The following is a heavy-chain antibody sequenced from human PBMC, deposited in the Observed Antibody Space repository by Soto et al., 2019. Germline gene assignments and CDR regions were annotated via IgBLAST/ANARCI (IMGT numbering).Heavy chain of an antibody. CDR2: ISYSGTT. D-gene: IGHD5-12*01. CDR3: ARGYSGYVGWIDY. V-gene: IGHV4-31*03. J-gene: IGHJ4*02. CDR1: GGSISSGGYY. Sequence: PSETLSLTCTVSGGSISSGGYYWSWIRQHPGKGLEWIGYISYSGTTYFNPSLKSRLTMSVDTSKNQFSLKLNSVTAADTAVYYCARGYSGYVGWIDYWGQGTLVTVSS.